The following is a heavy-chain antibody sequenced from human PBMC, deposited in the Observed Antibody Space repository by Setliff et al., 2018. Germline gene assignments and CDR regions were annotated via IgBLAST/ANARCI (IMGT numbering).Heavy chain of an antibody. CDR3: ARETDEGTVDY. CDR2: INSDGSST. CDR1: GLTLSHYW. V-gene: IGHV3-74*01. J-gene: IGHJ4*02. Sequence: GGSLRLSCEGSGLTLSHYWMHWVRQAPGKGLVWVSRINSDGSSTSYADSVKGRFTISRDNAKNTLYLQMNSLRAEDTAVYYCARETDEGTVDYWGQGTLVTVSS. D-gene: IGHD1-1*01.